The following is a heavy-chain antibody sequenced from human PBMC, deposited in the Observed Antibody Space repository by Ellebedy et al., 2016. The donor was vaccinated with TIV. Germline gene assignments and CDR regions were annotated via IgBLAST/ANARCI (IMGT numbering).Heavy chain of an antibody. CDR3: ARVDYGLAFHI. CDR2: IYSSGIT. V-gene: IGHV3-66*01. CDR1: GFTVSSNY. Sequence: GESLKISCAASGFTVSSNYMSWVRQAPGKGLEWVSVIYSSGITYYADSMKGRFTISRDNSRDNSKNTVYLQMNSLRAEDTAVYYCARVDYGLAFHIWGQGTMVTVSS. J-gene: IGHJ3*02. D-gene: IGHD3-16*01.